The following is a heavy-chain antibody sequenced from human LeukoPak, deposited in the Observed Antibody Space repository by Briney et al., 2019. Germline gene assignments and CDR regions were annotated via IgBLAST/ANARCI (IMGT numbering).Heavy chain of an antibody. CDR3: ASLAGDYQGADAFDI. CDR1: GVSISSYY. CDR2: IYYSGST. V-gene: IGHV4-59*01. D-gene: IGHD4-17*01. Sequence: SETLSLTCTVSGVSISSYYWSWIRQPPGKGLEWIGYIYYSGSTNYNPSLKSRVTISVDTSKNQFSLKLSSVTAADTAVYYCASLAGDYQGADAFDIWGQGTMLTVSS. J-gene: IGHJ3*02.